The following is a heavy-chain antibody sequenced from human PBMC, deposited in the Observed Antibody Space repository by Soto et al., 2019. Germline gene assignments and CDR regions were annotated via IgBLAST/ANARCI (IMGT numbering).Heavy chain of an antibody. CDR1: GFSLSTGGVG. J-gene: IGHJ5*02. Sequence: QITLKESGPTLVKPTQTLTLTCTVSGFSLSTGGVGVGWIRQPPGKALEWLALIYWNDDKRYSPSLKSRLTITKDTSKNQVVLTMTNMDPVDTATYFCAHRGYGDYPRDNWFDPWGQGTLVTVSS. CDR2: IYWNDDK. D-gene: IGHD4-17*01. V-gene: IGHV2-5*01. CDR3: AHRGYGDYPRDNWFDP.